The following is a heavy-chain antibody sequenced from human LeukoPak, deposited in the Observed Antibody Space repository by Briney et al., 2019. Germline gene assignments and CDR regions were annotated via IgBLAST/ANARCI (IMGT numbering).Heavy chain of an antibody. Sequence: PGGSLRLSCAASGFTVSSNYMSWVRPAPGKGLEWVSVIYSGGSTYYADSVKGRFTISRDNSKNTLYLQMNSLRAEDTAVYYCARGSDSSGYYFEWFDPWGQGTLVTVSS. CDR1: GFTVSSNY. J-gene: IGHJ5*02. D-gene: IGHD3-22*01. CDR3: ARGSDSSGYYFEWFDP. CDR2: IYSGGST. V-gene: IGHV3-53*01.